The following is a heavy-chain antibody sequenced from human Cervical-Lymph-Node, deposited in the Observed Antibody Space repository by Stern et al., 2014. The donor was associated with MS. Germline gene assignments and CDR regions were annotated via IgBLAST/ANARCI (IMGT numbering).Heavy chain of an antibody. D-gene: IGHD1-1*01. V-gene: IGHV5-51*03. Sequence: EVQLVQSGAEVKKPGESLKISCKGSGYTFTNNWIAWVRQMPGKGLEWMGIIYPDDSDIRYSPSSQGQVTISAATSISPPYLPWCSLKAADSAVYYCASPPPRRKWDDPNYGMDVWGQGTTVTVSS. J-gene: IGHJ6*02. CDR3: ASPPPRRKWDDPNYGMDV. CDR1: GYTFTNNW. CDR2: IYPDDSDI.